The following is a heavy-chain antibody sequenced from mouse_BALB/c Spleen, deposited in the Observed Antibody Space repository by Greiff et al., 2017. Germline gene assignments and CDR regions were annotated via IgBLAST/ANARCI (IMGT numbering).Heavy chain of an antibody. CDR1: GYSFTSYW. V-gene: IGHV1-74*04. CDR2: IDPSDSET. Sequence: VQMVESGPQLVRPGASVKISCKASGYSFTSYWMHWVKQRPGQGLEWIGMIDPSDSETRLNQKFKDKATLTVDKSSSTAYMQLSSPTSEDSAVYYCARWDYGSSDYWGQGTTLTVSS. J-gene: IGHJ2*01. CDR3: ARWDYGSSDY. D-gene: IGHD1-1*01.